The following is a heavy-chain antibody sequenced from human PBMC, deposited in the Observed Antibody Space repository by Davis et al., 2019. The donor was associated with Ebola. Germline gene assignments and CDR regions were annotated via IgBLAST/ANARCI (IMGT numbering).Heavy chain of an antibody. CDR2: ISGSGGST. CDR3: AKAISYYSDTTAYQTFDY. Sequence: GESLKISCAASGFTFSSYAMSWVRQAPGKGLEWVSAISGSGGSTYYADSVKGRFTISRDSSKNTLYLQMSSLRAEDTAIYYCAKAISYYSDTTAYQTFDYWGQGTLVTVSS. CDR1: GFTFSSYA. J-gene: IGHJ4*02. V-gene: IGHV3-23*01. D-gene: IGHD3-22*01.